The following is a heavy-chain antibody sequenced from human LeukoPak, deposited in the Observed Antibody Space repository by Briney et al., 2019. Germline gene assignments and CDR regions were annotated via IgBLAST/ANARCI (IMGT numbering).Heavy chain of an antibody. Sequence: GGSLRLSCAASGFTFSSYSMNCVRQAPGKGLEWVSSISSSSSYIYYADSVKGRFTISRDNAKNSLYLQMNSLRAEDTAVYYCARESSSSKSAQNDAFDIWGQGTMVTVSS. CDR3: ARESSSSKSAQNDAFDI. CDR1: GFTFSSYS. D-gene: IGHD6-13*01. V-gene: IGHV3-21*01. J-gene: IGHJ3*02. CDR2: ISSSSSYI.